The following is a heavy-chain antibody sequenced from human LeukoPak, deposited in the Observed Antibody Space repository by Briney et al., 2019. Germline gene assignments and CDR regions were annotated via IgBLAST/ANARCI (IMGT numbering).Heavy chain of an antibody. D-gene: IGHD3-22*01. CDR2: ITSSGAAT. Sequence: GGSLRLSCAASGFTFSSYAMSWVRQAPGKGLEWVSSITSSGAATYYADSVKGRFTISRDNSDNTLYPQMNSLRAEDTAVYYCAKDRPNYYGSNGHYYKLNGDCWGQGTLVTVSS. CDR3: AKDRPNYYGSNGHYYKLNGDC. CDR1: GFTFSSYA. V-gene: IGHV3-23*01. J-gene: IGHJ4*02.